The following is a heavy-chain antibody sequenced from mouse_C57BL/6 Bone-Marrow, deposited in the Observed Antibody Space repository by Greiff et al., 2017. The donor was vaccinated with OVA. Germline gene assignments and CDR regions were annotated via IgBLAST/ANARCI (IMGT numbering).Heavy chain of an antibody. D-gene: IGHD1-1*01. V-gene: IGHV5-12*01. Sequence: EVQVVESGGGLVQPGGSLKLSCAASGFTFSDYYMYWVRQTPEKRLEWVAYISNGGGSTYYPDTVKGRFTISRDNAKNTLYLQMSRLKSEDTAMYYCARQSTTVVGDDWGQGTTLTVSS. CDR2: ISNGGGST. CDR3: ARQSTTVVGDD. CDR1: GFTFSDYY. J-gene: IGHJ2*01.